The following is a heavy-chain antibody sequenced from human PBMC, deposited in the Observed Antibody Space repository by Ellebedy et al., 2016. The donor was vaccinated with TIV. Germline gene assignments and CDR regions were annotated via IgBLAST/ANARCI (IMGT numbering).Heavy chain of an antibody. CDR3: ARSSGWDRFDY. Sequence: MPGGSLRLSCTVPGGSISRFYCSWIRQPPGKGLEWIVYIYYSGSTNYNPSLKSRVTIAVDTSKKQISLKLSSATAADTAVYYCARSSGWDRFDYWGQGTLVTVSS. D-gene: IGHD6-19*01. J-gene: IGHJ4*02. CDR1: GGSISRFY. V-gene: IGHV4-59*01. CDR2: IYYSGST.